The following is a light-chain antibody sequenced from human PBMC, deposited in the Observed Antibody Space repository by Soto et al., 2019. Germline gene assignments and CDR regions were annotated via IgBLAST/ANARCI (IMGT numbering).Light chain of an antibody. CDR2: GAS. CDR3: QQRSNWPPT. V-gene: IGKV3-11*01. Sequence: EVVMTQSPASLSASPGERVTLSCRASQNIRSSLAWYQQRPGQAPRLLIYGASSRATGIPDRFSGSGSGTDFTLTISSLEPEDFAVYYCQQRSNWPPTFGQGTRLEIK. CDR1: QNIRSS. J-gene: IGKJ5*01.